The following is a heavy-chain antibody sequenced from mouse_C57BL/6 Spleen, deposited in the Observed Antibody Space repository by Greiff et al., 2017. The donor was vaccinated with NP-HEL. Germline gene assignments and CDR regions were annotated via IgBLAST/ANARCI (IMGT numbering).Heavy chain of an antibody. CDR3: ARPTAQATDYFDY. Sequence: EVKLQESGGGLVKPGGSLKLSCAASGFTFSDYGMHWVRQAPEKGLEWVAYISSGSSTIYYVDTVKGRFTISRDNAKNTLFLQMTSLRSENTAMYYCARPTAQATDYFDYWGQGTTLTVSS. D-gene: IGHD3-2*02. CDR1: GFTFSDYG. J-gene: IGHJ2*01. CDR2: ISSGSSTI. V-gene: IGHV5-17*01.